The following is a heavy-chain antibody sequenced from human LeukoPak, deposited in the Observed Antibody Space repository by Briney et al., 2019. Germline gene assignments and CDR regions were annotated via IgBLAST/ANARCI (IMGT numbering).Heavy chain of an antibody. V-gene: IGHV4-34*01. Sequence: SETLSLTCAVYGGSFSGYYWSWIRQPPGKGLEWIGEINHSGSTYCNPSLKSRVTISVDKSKNQFSLKLSSVTAADTAVYYCATRGVGADYAFDIWGQGTMVTVSS. CDR3: ATRGVGADYAFDI. D-gene: IGHD1-26*01. CDR1: GGSFSGYY. CDR2: INHSGST. J-gene: IGHJ3*02.